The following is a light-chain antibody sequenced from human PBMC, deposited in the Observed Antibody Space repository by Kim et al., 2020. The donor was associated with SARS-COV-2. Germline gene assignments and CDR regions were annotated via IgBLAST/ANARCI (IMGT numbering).Light chain of an antibody. CDR2: DAS. CDR1: QDISNY. J-gene: IGKJ3*01. CDR3: QQYDNPPF. V-gene: IGKV1-33*01. Sequence: DIQMTQSPSSLSASVGDRVTITCQASQDISNYLNWYQQKPGKAPKLLIYDASNLETGVPSRFSGSGSGTDFTFTISSLQPEDIATYYCQQYDNPPFFGPGTKVDIK.